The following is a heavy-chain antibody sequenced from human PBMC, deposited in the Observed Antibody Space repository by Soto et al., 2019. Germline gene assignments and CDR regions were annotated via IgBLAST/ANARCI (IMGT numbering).Heavy chain of an antibody. J-gene: IGHJ5*02. CDR1: GFTFSSYA. CDR3: ARATAPGGFSWFDP. CDR2: ISYDGSNK. D-gene: IGHD3-16*01. Sequence: HPGGSLRLSCAASGFTFSSYAIHWVRQAPGKELEWVAIISYDGSNKYYADSVKGRFTISRDNSKNTLFLQMNSLRAEDTAVYYCARATAPGGFSWFDPWGRGTLVTVSS. V-gene: IGHV3-30-3*01.